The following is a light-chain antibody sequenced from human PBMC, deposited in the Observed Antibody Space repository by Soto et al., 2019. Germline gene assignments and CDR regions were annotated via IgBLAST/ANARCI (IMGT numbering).Light chain of an antibody. J-gene: IGKJ4*01. V-gene: IGKV3-11*01. CDR1: QSVSSY. CDR2: DAS. Sequence: EIVLTQSPATLSLSPGEIATLSCRASQSVSSYLAWYQQKHGQAARLLIYDASNRATGIPARFSGSGSGTDFTLTISSLEPEDFAVYYCQQRSNWPPLTFGGGTKVEIK. CDR3: QQRSNWPPLT.